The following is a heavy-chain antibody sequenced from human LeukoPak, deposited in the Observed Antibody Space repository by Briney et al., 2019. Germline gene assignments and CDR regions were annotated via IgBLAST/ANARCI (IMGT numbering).Heavy chain of an antibody. J-gene: IGHJ4*02. D-gene: IGHD3-10*01. V-gene: IGHV1-2*02. CDR1: GYTFTGYN. CDR3: AGVAGFYGLGSHPGY. Sequence: ASVTVSRKASGYTFTGYNMHLVRQAPGQGLEWMGWINPKSGDTNFAKKFQGRVTLTRDTSITTAYMELSRLRSDDTAVYYCAGVAGFYGLGSHPGYWGQGTLVTVSS. CDR2: INPKSGDT.